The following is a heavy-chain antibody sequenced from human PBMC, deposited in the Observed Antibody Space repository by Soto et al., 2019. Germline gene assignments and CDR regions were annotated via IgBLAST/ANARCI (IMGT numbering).Heavy chain of an antibody. CDR2: INTDGSST. CDR3: ARSGGEGFDY. V-gene: IGHV3-74*01. D-gene: IGHD2-15*01. Sequence: EVQLVECGGGLVQPGGSLRLSCAASGFTFSRYWMHWVRQVPGKGLVWVSHINTDGSSTAYADSVKGRFAVSRDNAKNTLYLQMNSLRAEDTAVYYCARSGGEGFDYWGQGTLVSVSS. J-gene: IGHJ4*02. CDR1: GFTFSRYW.